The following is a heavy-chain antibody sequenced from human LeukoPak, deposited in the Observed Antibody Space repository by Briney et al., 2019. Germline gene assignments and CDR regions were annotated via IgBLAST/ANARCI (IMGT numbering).Heavy chain of an antibody. CDR3: ARDAGGIVAVGEAFDL. CDR2: ITSSSRTI. D-gene: IGHD6-13*01. V-gene: IGHV3-48*01. J-gene: IGHJ3*01. CDR1: GFTFSTYS. Sequence: GGSLRLSCAASGFTFSTYSMNWVRQAPGKGLEWISYITSSSRTIYYADSVKGRFTISRDNAKNSLYLQMVSLRAEDTAVYFCARDAGGIVAVGEAFDLWGQGTKVIVSS.